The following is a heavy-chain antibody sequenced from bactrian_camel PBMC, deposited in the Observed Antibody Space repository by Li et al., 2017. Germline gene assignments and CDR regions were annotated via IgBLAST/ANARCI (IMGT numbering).Heavy chain of an antibody. CDR1: YFPYDTNNR. J-gene: IGHJ4*01. Sequence: QVQLVESGGGSVQAGGSLRLSCLALYFPYDTNNRMGWFRQVPGKEREGVAIIQPFSDAKYYADPVKGRFTISKDTSKNTLYLQMNNLKPDDTAMYYCAADFVNLQLARHYSYWGQGTQVTVS. CDR3: AADFVNLQLARHYSY. D-gene: IGHD1*01. CDR2: IQPFSDAK. V-gene: IGHV3S60*01.